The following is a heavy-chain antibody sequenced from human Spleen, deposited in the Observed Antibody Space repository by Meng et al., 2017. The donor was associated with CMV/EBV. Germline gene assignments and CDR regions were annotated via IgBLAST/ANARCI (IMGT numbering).Heavy chain of an antibody. Sequence: GGSLRLSCAASGFTFSGSAMHWVRQASGKGLEWVANIREDGSSKYYADPVKGRFTISRDNAKNSLYLQMSSLRAEDTAMYFCARAGLGYCSVTSCYNDYWGQGTLVTVSS. CDR1: GFTFSGSA. CDR2: IREDGSSK. V-gene: IGHV3-7*02. J-gene: IGHJ4*02. CDR3: ARAGLGYCSVTSCYNDY. D-gene: IGHD2-2*02.